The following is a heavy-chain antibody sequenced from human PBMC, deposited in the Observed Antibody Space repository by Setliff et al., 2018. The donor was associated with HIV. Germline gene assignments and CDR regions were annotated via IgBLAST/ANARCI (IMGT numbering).Heavy chain of an antibody. J-gene: IGHJ4*02. Sequence: ASVKVSCKASGYTFTDYFIHWVRQAPGQGLEWMGWISPHNGDRKIPQRFRGSVTMTRDTSISTVYMELSGLTSDDTAVYFCARQLSNSLDHWGQGTPVTVSS. D-gene: IGHD1-1*01. CDR2: ISPHNGDR. V-gene: IGHV1-2*02. CDR3: ARQLSNSLDH. CDR1: GYTFTDYF.